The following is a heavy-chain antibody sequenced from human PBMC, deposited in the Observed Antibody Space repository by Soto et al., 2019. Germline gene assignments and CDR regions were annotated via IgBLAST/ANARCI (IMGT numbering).Heavy chain of an antibody. Sequence: PGGSLRLSCAASGFTFSNAWMSWVRQAPGKGLEWVGRIKSKTDGGTTDYAAPVKGRFTISRDDSKNTLYLQMNSLKTEDTAVYYCTARKYCSGGSCYWPFDAFDIWGQGTMVTVSS. CDR2: IKSKTDGGTT. D-gene: IGHD2-15*01. CDR1: GFTFSNAW. CDR3: TARKYCSGGSCYWPFDAFDI. J-gene: IGHJ3*02. V-gene: IGHV3-15*01.